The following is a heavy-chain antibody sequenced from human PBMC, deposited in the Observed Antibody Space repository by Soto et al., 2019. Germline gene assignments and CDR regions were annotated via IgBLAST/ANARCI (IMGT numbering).Heavy chain of an antibody. J-gene: IGHJ6*02. V-gene: IGHV4-39*01. D-gene: IGHD3-16*01. Sequence: QLQLQESGPGLVKPSETLSLTCTVSGGSISSSSYYWGWIRQPPGKGLEWIGSIYYSGYTYYNPSLKGRVTISVATSKTQFSLKLSSVTAADTAVYYCARHNGPLYVGYYYDMDVWGQGTTVTVSS. CDR2: IYYSGYT. CDR1: GGSISSSSYY. CDR3: ARHNGPLYVGYYYDMDV.